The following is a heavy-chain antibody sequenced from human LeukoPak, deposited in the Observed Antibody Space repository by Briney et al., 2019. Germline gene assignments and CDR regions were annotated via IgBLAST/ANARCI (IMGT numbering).Heavy chain of an antibody. CDR3: ARDLKSWYSSGETFDY. V-gene: IGHV1-69*13. Sequence: GASVKVSCKASGGTFSSYAISWVRQAPGQGLEWMGGIIPIFGTANYAQKFQGRVTITADESTSTAYMELSSLRSEDTAVYYCARDLKSWYSSGETFDYWGQGALVTVSS. CDR2: IIPIFGTA. J-gene: IGHJ4*02. D-gene: IGHD6-19*01. CDR1: GGTFSSYA.